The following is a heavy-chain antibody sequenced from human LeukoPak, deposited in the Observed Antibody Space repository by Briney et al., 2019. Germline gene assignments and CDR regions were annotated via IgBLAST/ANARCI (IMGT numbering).Heavy chain of an antibody. J-gene: IGHJ3*02. CDR3: ARDPFIVGATDAFDI. V-gene: IGHV1-2*02. CDR1: GYTFTGYY. CDR2: INPNSGGT. D-gene: IGHD1-26*01. Sequence: ASVKVSCKASGYTFTGYYMHWVRQAPGQGLEWMGWINPNSGGTNYAQKFQGRVTMTRDTSISTAYMELSRLRSDDTAVYYCARDPFIVGATDAFDIWGQGTMVTVSS.